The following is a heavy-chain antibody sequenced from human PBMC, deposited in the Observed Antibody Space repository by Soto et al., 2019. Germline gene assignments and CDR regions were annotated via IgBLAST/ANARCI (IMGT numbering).Heavy chain of an antibody. V-gene: IGHV3-33*01. D-gene: IGHD3-3*02. J-gene: IGHJ4*02. CDR2: IWYDGSNK. CDR3: ARDRTGAFLVRCKAPTWFYFDY. Sequence: QVQLVESGGGVVQPGRSLRLSCAASGFTFSSYGMHWVRQAPGKGLEWVAVIWYDGSNKYYADSVKGRFTISRDNSKNTLDLQMNSLRAEDTAVYYCARDRTGAFLVRCKAPTWFYFDYWGQGTLVTVSS. CDR1: GFTFSSYG.